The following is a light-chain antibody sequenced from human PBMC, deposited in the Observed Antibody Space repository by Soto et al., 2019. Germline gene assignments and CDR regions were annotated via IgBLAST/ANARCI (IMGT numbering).Light chain of an antibody. V-gene: IGKV3-20*01. CDR3: QQYGSSPRYT. CDR1: QSVSSNY. J-gene: IGKJ2*01. Sequence: EIVLTQSPGTLSLSPGERVTLSCRASQSVSSNYLAWYQQKPGQAPRLLIYGASNRATGIPDRFNGRVSGTDFTLTISRLEPEDFAVYYCQQYGSSPRYTFGQGTELEIK. CDR2: GAS.